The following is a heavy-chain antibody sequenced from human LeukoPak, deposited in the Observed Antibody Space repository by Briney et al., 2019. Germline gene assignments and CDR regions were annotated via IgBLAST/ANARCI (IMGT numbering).Heavy chain of an antibody. Sequence: GGSLRLSCAASGFTFSSYAMSWVRQAPGKGLEWVSAISGSGGSTYYADSVKGRFTISRDNSKNTLYLQMNSLRAEDTAVYYCAKDKGYGYSGYDYTYFDYWGQGTLVTVSS. CDR1: GFTFSSYA. D-gene: IGHD5-12*01. J-gene: IGHJ4*02. CDR2: ISGSGGST. V-gene: IGHV3-23*01. CDR3: AKDKGYGYSGYDYTYFDY.